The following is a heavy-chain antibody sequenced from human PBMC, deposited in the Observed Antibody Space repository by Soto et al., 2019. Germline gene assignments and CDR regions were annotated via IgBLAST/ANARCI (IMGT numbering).Heavy chain of an antibody. D-gene: IGHD3-3*01. V-gene: IGHV1-69*01. CDR3: ATSTIFGVVIMPRPFYYGMDV. CDR2: IIPIFGTA. J-gene: IGHJ6*02. CDR1: GGTFSSYA. Sequence: SVKVSCKASGGTFSSYAISWVRQAPGQGLEWMGGIIPIFGTANYAQKFQGRVTITADESTSTAYMELSSLRSEDTAVYYCATSTIFGVVIMPRPFYYGMDVWGQGTTVTVSS.